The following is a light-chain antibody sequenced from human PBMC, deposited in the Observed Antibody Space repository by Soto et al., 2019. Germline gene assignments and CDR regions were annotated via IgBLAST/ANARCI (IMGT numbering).Light chain of an antibody. CDR1: QSISSW. V-gene: IGKV1-5*01. CDR3: LQYYSYWP. J-gene: IGKJ1*01. Sequence: QVTISPVALSAYKRDRVTITCRASQSISSWLAWYQQKPGKAPKLLIYDASSLESGVPSRFSGSGSGTEFTLTICSLQPDDLATYFSLQYYSYWPFGQ. CDR2: DAS.